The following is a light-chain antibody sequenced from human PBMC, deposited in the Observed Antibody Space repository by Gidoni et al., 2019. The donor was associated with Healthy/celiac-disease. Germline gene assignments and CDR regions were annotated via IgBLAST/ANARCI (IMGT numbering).Light chain of an antibody. CDR1: ALPKQY. CDR2: KDS. Sequence: SYELTQPPSVPVSPGQTARITCSGDALPKQYAYWYQQKPGQAPVLVLYKDSERPSGIPERFSGSSSGTTVTLTISGVQAEDEADYYCQSADSSGTWVFGGGTKLTVL. CDR3: QSADSSGTWV. V-gene: IGLV3-25*03. J-gene: IGLJ3*02.